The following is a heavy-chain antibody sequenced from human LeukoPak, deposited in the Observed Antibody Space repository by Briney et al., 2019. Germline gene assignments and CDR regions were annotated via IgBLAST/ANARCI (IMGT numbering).Heavy chain of an antibody. Sequence: GGSLRLSCAASGFTFSSCAMSWVRQAPGKGLEWVSAISGSGGSTYYADSVKGRFTISRENSKNTLYLQMNSLRAEDTAVYYCAKGRGYCSSTSCQTGFDYWGQGTLVTVSS. V-gene: IGHV3-23*01. J-gene: IGHJ4*02. D-gene: IGHD2-2*03. CDR2: ISGSGGST. CDR1: GFTFSSCA. CDR3: AKGRGYCSSTSCQTGFDY.